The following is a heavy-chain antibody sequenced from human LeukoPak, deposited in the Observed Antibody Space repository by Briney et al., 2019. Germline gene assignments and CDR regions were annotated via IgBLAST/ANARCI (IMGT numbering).Heavy chain of an antibody. CDR2: SYHRGST. CDR1: GGSISSYF. V-gene: IGHV4-59*01. CDR3: TRDRELGY. Sequence: SETLSLTCTVSGGSISSYFWGWIRQSPGKGLEWIGWSYHRGSTSYNSSLKSRVAISVDTSKNQFSLKLSSVTAADTAVYYCTRDRELGYWGQGALATVSS. D-gene: IGHD1-1*01. J-gene: IGHJ4*02.